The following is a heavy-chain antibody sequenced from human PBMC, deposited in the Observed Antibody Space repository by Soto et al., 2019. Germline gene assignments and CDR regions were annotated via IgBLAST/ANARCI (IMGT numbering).Heavy chain of an antibody. J-gene: IGHJ5*02. CDR2: IIPIFGTA. CDR1: GGTFSSYA. CDR3: ARASLAPNLWTGVHALTNWFDP. V-gene: IGHV1-69*13. Sequence: SVKVSCKASGGTFSSYAISWVRQAPGQGLEWMGGIIPIFGTANYAQKFQGRVTITADESTSTAYMELSSLRSEDTAVYYCARASLAPNLWTGVHALTNWFDPWGQGTLVTVSS. D-gene: IGHD2-8*02.